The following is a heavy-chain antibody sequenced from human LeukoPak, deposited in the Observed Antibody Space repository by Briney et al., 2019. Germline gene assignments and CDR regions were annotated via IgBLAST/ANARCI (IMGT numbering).Heavy chain of an antibody. V-gene: IGHV4-34*01. CDR2: INHSGST. Sequence: TLSLTXAVYGGSFSGYYWSWIRQPPGKGLEWIGEINHSGSTNYNPSLKSRVTISVDTSKNQFSLKLSSVTAADTAVYYCASTIFGVVTHYYYYGMDVWGQGTTVTVSS. CDR1: GGSFSGYY. CDR3: ASTIFGVVTHYYYYGMDV. D-gene: IGHD3-3*01. J-gene: IGHJ6*02.